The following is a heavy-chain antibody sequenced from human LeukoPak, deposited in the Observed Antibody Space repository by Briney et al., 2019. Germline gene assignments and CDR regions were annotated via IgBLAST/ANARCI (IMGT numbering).Heavy chain of an antibody. D-gene: IGHD1-26*01. CDR3: ARGWELDP. CDR2: IKQDGSEK. Sequence: RGSLRLSCAASGFPFSRYWLSWVRQAPGKGLEWVANIKQDGSEKYYVDSVKGRFTISRDNAKNSLYLQMNSLRVEDTAVYYCARGWELDPWGQGTLVTVSS. J-gene: IGHJ5*02. CDR1: GFPFSRYW. V-gene: IGHV3-7*05.